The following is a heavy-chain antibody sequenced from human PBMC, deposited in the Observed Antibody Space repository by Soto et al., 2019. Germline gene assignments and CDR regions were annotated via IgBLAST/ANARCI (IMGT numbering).Heavy chain of an antibody. D-gene: IGHD6-6*01. J-gene: IGHJ6*02. Sequence: GESLKISCKGSGYSFTRYWISRGRQMPGKGLEWVGRIDPSYSYTNYSPSFQGHVTISADKSISTAYLQRSSLKASDNAMYYCARSIAARYYGMDVWGQGTTVTVYS. CDR3: ARSIAARYYGMDV. CDR2: IDPSYSYT. CDR1: GYSFTRYW. V-gene: IGHV5-10-1*01.